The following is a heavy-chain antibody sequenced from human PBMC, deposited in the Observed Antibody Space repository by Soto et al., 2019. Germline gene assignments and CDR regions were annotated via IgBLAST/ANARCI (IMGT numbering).Heavy chain of an antibody. CDR2: ISWNSGSI. J-gene: IGHJ6*02. Sequence: EVQLVESGGGLVQPGRSLRLSCAASGFTFDDYAMHWVRQAPGKGLEWVSGISWNSGSIGYADSVKGRFTISRDNAKNSLYLQMNSLRAEDTALYYCAKELDIVVVVAAKVRSDYYGMDVWGQGTTVTVSS. CDR1: GFTFDDYA. D-gene: IGHD2-15*01. CDR3: AKELDIVVVVAAKVRSDYYGMDV. V-gene: IGHV3-9*01.